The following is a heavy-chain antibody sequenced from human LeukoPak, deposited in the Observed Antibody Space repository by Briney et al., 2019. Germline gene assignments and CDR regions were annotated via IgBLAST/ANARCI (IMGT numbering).Heavy chain of an antibody. CDR3: SRTIISILGAQASMDV. CDR1: GHSFTRDY. Sequence: ASVKVSCKASGHSFTRDYIQWVRQAPGQRLEWVGIIKPNGGNTVYAQKFQGRVNITTGTSTSTVYMELSSLRSEDTAIYYCSRTIISILGAQASMDVWGKGTTVAVSS. CDR2: IKPNGGNT. V-gene: IGHV1-46*01. J-gene: IGHJ6*03. D-gene: IGHD3-3*01.